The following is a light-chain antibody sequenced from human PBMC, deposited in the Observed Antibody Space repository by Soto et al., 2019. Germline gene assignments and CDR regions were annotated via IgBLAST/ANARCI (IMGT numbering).Light chain of an antibody. CDR3: QQYDSYPRS. V-gene: IGKV1-5*03. J-gene: IGKJ1*01. CDR2: KAS. Sequence: DIQMTQSPSPLSASVGDRVTITCRASQSISSWLAWYQQKPGKAPKLLIYKASSLESGVPSRFSGSGSVTEFTLTISCLQPDDRATYYCQQYDSYPRSFGQGTKVEIK. CDR1: QSISSW.